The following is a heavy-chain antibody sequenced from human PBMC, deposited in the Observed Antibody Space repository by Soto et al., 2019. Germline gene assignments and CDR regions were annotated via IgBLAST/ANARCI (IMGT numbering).Heavy chain of an antibody. D-gene: IGHD1-26*01. CDR1: GFTFSSYG. CDR3: AKELVGAQHYYYYGMDV. CDR2: ISYDGSNK. Sequence: GGSLRLSCAASGFTFSSYGMHWVRQAPGKGLEWVAVISYDGSNKYYADSVKGRFTISRDNSKNTLYLQMNSLRAEDTAVYYCAKELVGAQHYYYYGMDVWGQGTTVTVSS. V-gene: IGHV3-30*18. J-gene: IGHJ6*02.